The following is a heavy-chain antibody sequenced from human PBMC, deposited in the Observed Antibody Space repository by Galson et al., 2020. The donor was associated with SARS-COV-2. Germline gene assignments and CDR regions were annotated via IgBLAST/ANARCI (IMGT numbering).Heavy chain of an antibody. D-gene: IGHD3-22*01. CDR1: GGSIRSSDYY. J-gene: IGHJ5*02. Sequence: SETLSLTCTVSGGSIRSSDYYWGWIRQPPGKGLEWIASVYHTGSTHHNPSLRSRVTTSVDTSKNQFSLRLNSVTASDTAVYYCARHIREDSSGDYLVHGWFDPWGQGILVSVSS. CDR2: VYHTGST. CDR3: ARHIREDSSGDYLVHGWFDP. V-gene: IGHV4-39*01.